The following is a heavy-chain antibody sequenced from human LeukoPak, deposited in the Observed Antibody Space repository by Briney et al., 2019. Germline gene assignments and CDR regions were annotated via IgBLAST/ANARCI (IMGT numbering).Heavy chain of an antibody. J-gene: IGHJ4*02. CDR3: ARDPEYSYGYGDY. Sequence: GGSLRLSCAASGFTFSSYSMNWVRQAPGKGLEWVSSISSSSSYIYYADSVKGRFTISRDNAKNSLYLQTNSLRAEDTAVYYCARDPEYSYGYGDYWGQGTLVTVSS. D-gene: IGHD5-18*01. CDR1: GFTFSSYS. V-gene: IGHV3-21*01. CDR2: ISSSSSYI.